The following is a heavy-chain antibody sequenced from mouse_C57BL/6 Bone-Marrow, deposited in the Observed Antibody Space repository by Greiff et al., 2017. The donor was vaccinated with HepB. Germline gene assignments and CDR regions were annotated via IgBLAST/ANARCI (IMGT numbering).Heavy chain of an antibody. J-gene: IGHJ2*01. CDR2: IYPGNGDT. CDR3: ARSDGYFLYYFDY. D-gene: IGHD2-3*01. CDR1: GYKFTSYN. V-gene: IGHV1-12*01. Sequence: SGAELVRPGASVKMSCKASGYKFTSYNMHWVKQTPRQGLEWIGAIYPGNGDTSYNQKFKGKATLTVDKSSSTAYMQLSSLTSEDSAVYFCARSDGYFLYYFDYWGQGTTLTVSS.